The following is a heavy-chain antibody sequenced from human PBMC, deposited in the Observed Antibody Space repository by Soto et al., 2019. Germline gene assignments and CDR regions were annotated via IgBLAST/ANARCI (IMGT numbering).Heavy chain of an antibody. V-gene: IGHV3-11*01. Sequence: QVPLVESGGGLVKPGGSLRLSCAASGFTFSDYYMSWIRQAPGRGLEWVSYISDSGNSIYYTDSVKGRFTISRDNAKNSLYLQMNNLRADDTAVYFCAREGEQWLVSAYDYWGQGTLVTVSS. CDR2: ISDSGNSI. D-gene: IGHD6-19*01. CDR1: GFTFSDYY. J-gene: IGHJ4*02. CDR3: AREGEQWLVSAYDY.